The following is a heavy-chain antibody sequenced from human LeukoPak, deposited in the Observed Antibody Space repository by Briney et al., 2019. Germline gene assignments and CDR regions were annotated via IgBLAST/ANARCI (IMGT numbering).Heavy chain of an antibody. CDR3: AKHLPGSQWEPLDY. D-gene: IGHD1-26*01. J-gene: IGHJ4*02. CDR2: ASSDGSNI. V-gene: IGHV3-30*18. CDR1: GFTFRIYG. Sequence: PGGSLRLSCAAAGFTFRIYGMHWVRQAPGKGLEWVAYASSDGSNIHYADTVKGRFTISRDNSKNTLYLQMNSLRAEDTAVYYCAKHLPGSQWEPLDYWGQGTLVTVSS.